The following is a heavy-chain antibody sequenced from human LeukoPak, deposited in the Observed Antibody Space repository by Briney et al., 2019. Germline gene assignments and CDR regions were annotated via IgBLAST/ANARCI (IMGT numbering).Heavy chain of an antibody. CDR1: GGSISSGGYY. D-gene: IGHD3-22*01. Sequence: PSETLSLTCTVSGGSISSGGYYWSWIRQHPGKGLEWIGYIYYSGSTYYNPSLKSRVTISVDTSKNQFSLKLSSVTAADTAVYYCARELRYDNSDSGAFWGQGTVVTVSS. V-gene: IGHV4-31*03. CDR2: IYYSGST. CDR3: ARELRYDNSDSGAF. J-gene: IGHJ3*01.